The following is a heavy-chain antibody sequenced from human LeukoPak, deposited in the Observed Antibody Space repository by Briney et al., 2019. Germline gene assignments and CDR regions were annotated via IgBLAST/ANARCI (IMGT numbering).Heavy chain of an antibody. CDR3: AKDLAELHLPDYYYYGMDV. V-gene: IGHV3-30*18. Sequence: GGSLRLSCAASGFTFSSYGMHWVRQAPGKGLEWVAVISHDGSNKYYADSVKGRFTISRDNSKNTLYLQMNSLRAEDTAVYYCAKDLAELHLPDYYYYGMDVWGQGTTVTVSS. CDR1: GFTFSSYG. J-gene: IGHJ6*02. CDR2: ISHDGSNK. D-gene: IGHD1-26*01.